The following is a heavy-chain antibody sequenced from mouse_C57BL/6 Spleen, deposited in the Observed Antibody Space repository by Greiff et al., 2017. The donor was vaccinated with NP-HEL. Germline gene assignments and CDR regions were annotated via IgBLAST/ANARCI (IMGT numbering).Heavy chain of an antibody. CDR2: INPSSGYT. J-gene: IGHJ2*01. V-gene: IGHV1-7*01. CDR3: ARWVTTVVATDFDY. Sequence: VQLQQSGAELAKPGASVKLSCKASGYTFTSYWMHWVKQRPGQGLEWIGYINPSSGYTKYKQKFKDKATLTADKSSSTAYMQLSSLTYEDSAVYDCARWVTTVVATDFDYWGQGTTLTVSS. D-gene: IGHD1-1*01. CDR1: GYTFTSYW.